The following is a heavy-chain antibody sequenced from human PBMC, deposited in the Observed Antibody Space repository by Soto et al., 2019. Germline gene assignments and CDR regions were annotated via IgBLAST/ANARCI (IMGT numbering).Heavy chain of an antibody. Sequence: QVQLVESGGGLVKPGGSLRLSCAASGFTFSDFYMSWVRQAPGKGLEWISYIRNGTTTTYYADSVKGRFTISRDSANNTVYIQCNSQRAEEKAVYYCAKNPAEIVVITKYFAYGGQDPLVTVSS. D-gene: IGHD2-21*01. CDR1: GFTFSDFY. V-gene: IGHV3-11*01. CDR2: IRNGTTTT. CDR3: AKNPAEIVVITKYFAY. J-gene: IGHJ1*01.